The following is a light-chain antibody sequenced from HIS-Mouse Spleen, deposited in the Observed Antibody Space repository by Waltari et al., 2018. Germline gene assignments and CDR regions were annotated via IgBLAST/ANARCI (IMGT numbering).Light chain of an antibody. CDR1: QSVSSN. J-gene: IGKJ3*01. CDR3: QQYNNWPFT. CDR2: GAS. Sequence: EIVMTQSPATLSVSPGERATLSCRASQSVSSNLAWYQQKPGQAPRLLIYGASTRAPGLPARFSGSGSGTEFTLTISSMQSEDFAVYYCQQYNNWPFTFGPGTKVDIK. V-gene: IGKV3-15*01.